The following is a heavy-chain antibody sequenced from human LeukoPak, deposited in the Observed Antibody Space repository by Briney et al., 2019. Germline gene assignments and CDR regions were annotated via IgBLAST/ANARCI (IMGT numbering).Heavy chain of an antibody. V-gene: IGHV4-34*01. CDR3: ATTPQRGYSYGWGTDAFDI. Sequence: PETLSLTCAVYGGSFSGYYWSWIRQPPGKGLEWIGEINHSGSTNYNPSLKSRVTISVDTSKNQFSLKLSSVTAADTAVYYCATTPQRGYSYGWGTDAFDIWGQGTMVTVSS. CDR1: GGSFSGYY. CDR2: INHSGST. D-gene: IGHD5-18*01. J-gene: IGHJ3*02.